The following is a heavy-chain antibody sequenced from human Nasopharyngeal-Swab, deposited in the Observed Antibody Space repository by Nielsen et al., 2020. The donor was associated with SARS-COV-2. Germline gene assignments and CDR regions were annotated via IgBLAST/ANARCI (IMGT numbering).Heavy chain of an antibody. V-gene: IGHV3-21*01. D-gene: IGHD2-2*01. CDR3: ARAEIVVVPAASDEPNYYSGMDV. J-gene: IGHJ6*01. Sequence: GESLKISCAASGFTFSSYSRNWVRQAPGKGQEWVSSISSSSRYIYYEDSVKGRFTISRDNAKNSLYLQMNSLRAEDTAVYCCARAEIVVVPAASDEPNYYSGMDVWGQGTTVTVSS. CDR2: ISSSSRYI. CDR1: GFTFSSYS.